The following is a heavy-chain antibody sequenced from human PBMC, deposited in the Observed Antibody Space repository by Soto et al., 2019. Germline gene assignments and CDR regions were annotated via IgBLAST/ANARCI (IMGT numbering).Heavy chain of an antibody. CDR2: IYFSGGT. CDR3: ARESRSWYGSIWDY. CDR1: GGSISSYY. Sequence: LSLTCTVSGGSISSYYWSWIRQPPGKGLEWIGYIYFSGGTNYNPSLKSRVTISVDTSKNQFSLKLSSVTAADTAVYYCARESRSWYGSIWDYWGQGTLVTVSS. J-gene: IGHJ4*02. D-gene: IGHD6-13*01. V-gene: IGHV4-59*12.